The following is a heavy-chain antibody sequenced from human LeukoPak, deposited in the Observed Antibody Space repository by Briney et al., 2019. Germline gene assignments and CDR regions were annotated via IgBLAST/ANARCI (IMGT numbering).Heavy chain of an antibody. CDR3: AREPPESYYFDY. CDR1: GYIFSNHY. J-gene: IGHJ4*02. D-gene: IGHD2/OR15-2a*01. CDR2: IRPSSGRA. Sequence: ASVTVSCKTSGYIFSNHYIHWVRQATGQGPEWMGLIRPSSGRADYTQKFQGRVTMNRDMSTTTVYMELTTLGSDDRAVYFCAREPPESYYFDYWGQGTLVTVSS. V-gene: IGHV1-46*01.